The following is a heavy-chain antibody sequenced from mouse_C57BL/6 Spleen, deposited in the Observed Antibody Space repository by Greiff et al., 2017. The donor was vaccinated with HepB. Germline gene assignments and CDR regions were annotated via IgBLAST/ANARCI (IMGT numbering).Heavy chain of an antibody. CDR2: IYPGDGDT. CDR1: GYAFSSSW. Sequence: QVQLQQSGPELVKPGASVKISCKASGYAFSSSWMNWGKQRPGKGLEWLGRIYPGDGDTNYNGKFKGKATLTADNPSSTAYIQLSSLTSEDSSVYFCARWDTTGVARGWGQGTTLTVSS. V-gene: IGHV1-82*01. J-gene: IGHJ2*01. CDR3: ARWDTTGVARG. D-gene: IGHD1-1*01.